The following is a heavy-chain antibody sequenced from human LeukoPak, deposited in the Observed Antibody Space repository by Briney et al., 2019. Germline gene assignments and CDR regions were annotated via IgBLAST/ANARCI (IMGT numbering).Heavy chain of an antibody. D-gene: IGHD1-1*01. Sequence: SETLSLTCAVSGDSISSSYWWSWVRQPPGKGLEWIGEIFHSGNTNYNPPLKSRVTISVDKSKNQFSLKLSSVTVADTAVYYCAREWAGTDYWGQGTLVTVSS. CDR3: AREWAGTDY. V-gene: IGHV4-4*02. CDR1: GDSISSSYW. CDR2: IFHSGNT. J-gene: IGHJ4*02.